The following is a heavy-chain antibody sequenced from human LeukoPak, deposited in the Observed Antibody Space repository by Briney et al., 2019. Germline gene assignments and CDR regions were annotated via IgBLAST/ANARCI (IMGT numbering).Heavy chain of an antibody. J-gene: IGHJ4*02. Sequence: PSETLSLTCTVSGGSITSHYWSWIRQPPGKGLEWIGYIYYSGSTNYNPSLKSRVTMSVDTSKNQVSLKLTSVTAADTAVYYCARDGGEPYNAADYWGQGTLVTVSS. CDR1: GGSITSHY. CDR3: ARDGGEPYNAADY. D-gene: IGHD5-24*01. V-gene: IGHV4-59*11. CDR2: IYYSGST.